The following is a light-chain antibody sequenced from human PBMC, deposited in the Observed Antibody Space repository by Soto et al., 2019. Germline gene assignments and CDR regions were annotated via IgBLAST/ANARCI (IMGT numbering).Light chain of an antibody. CDR1: QSVSSSY. V-gene: IGKV3-20*01. CDR3: QQYGSPPWT. J-gene: IGKJ1*01. CDR2: GAS. Sequence: IVLTQSPGTLSLSPGERATLSCRASQSVSSSYLAGYQQKPGQAPRLLIYGASSRATGIPDRFSGSGSGTDLTLTISRLEPEEFAVYYCQQYGSPPWTVGQGTKVEIK.